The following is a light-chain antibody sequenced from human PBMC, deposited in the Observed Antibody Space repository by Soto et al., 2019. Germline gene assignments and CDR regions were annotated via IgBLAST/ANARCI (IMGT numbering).Light chain of an antibody. CDR2: KNS. CDR3: ATWDDGLNTVL. J-gene: IGLJ2*01. Sequence: QSVLTQPPSASGTPGQRVTISCSGSGPNIGSNSVYWYQQLPGTAPRLLIYKNSQRPSGVPDRFSGSKSGTSASLAISGLRSEDEATYHCATWDDGLNTVLFGGGTKVTVL. V-gene: IGLV1-47*01. CDR1: GPNIGSNS.